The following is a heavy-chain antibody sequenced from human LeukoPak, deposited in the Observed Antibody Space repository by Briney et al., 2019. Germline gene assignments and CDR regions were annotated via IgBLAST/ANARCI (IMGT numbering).Heavy chain of an antibody. J-gene: IGHJ4*02. Sequence: GGSLRLSCAASGFTFSSYAMSWVRQAPGKGLEWVSAISGSGGSTYYADSVKGRFTISRDNSKNTLYLQMNSLRAEDTAVCYCANVYGGNSFTAQNIDYWGQGTLVTVSS. CDR3: ANVYGGNSFTAQNIDY. CDR2: ISGSGGST. D-gene: IGHD4-23*01. CDR1: GFTFSSYA. V-gene: IGHV3-23*01.